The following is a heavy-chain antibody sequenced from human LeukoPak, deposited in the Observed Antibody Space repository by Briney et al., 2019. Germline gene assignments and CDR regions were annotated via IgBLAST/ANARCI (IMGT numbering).Heavy chain of an antibody. CDR1: GGSFSGYY. CDR2: INHSGST. D-gene: IGHD5-18*01. V-gene: IGHV4-34*01. Sequence: SETLSLTCAVYGGSFSGYYWSWIRQPPGKGLEWIGEINHSGSTNYNPSLKSRVTISVDTSKNQFSLQLNSVTPEDTAVYYCARGKYSYGLDYWGQGTLVTVSS. J-gene: IGHJ4*02. CDR3: ARGKYSYGLDY.